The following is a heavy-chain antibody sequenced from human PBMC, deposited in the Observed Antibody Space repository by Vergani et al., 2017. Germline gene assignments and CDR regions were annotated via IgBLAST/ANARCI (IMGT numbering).Heavy chain of an antibody. J-gene: IGHJ4*02. CDR3: TSTDY. CDR1: GFTFSGSA. CDR2: IRSKANSYAK. Sequence: EVQLVESGGGLVQPGGSLKLSCAASGFTFSGSAMHWVRQASGKGLEWVGRIRSKANSYAKAYAASVKGRFTNSRDDSKNTAYLQMNSLKNEDTAVYYWTSTDYWGQGTLVTVSS. V-gene: IGHV3-73*01.